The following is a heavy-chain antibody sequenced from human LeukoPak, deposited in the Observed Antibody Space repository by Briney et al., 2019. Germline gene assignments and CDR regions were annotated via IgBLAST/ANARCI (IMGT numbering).Heavy chain of an antibody. J-gene: IGHJ4*02. CDR1: GFTFSSYG. Sequence: GGSLRLSCAASGFTFSSYGMHWVRQAPGKGLEWVAFIRSDGSNKYYADSVKGRFTISRDKSKNTLYLQLNSLRAEDTAVYYCAKVMDRDIVATIRLGSQYYFDYWGQGTLVTVSS. CDR3: AKVMDRDIVATIRLGSQYYFDY. CDR2: IRSDGSNK. D-gene: IGHD5-12*01. V-gene: IGHV3-30*02.